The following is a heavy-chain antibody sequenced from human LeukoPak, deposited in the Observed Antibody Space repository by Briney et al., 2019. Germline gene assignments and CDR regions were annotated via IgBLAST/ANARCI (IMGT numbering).Heavy chain of an antibody. CDR1: GGSISSSSYY. V-gene: IGHV4-39*07. J-gene: IGHJ6*03. Sequence: SETLSLTCTVSGGSISSSSYYWGWIRQPPGKGLEWIGSIYYSGSTYYNPSLKSRVTISVDTSKNQFSLKLSSVTAADTAVYYCARAVTMVRGVISRKPYYYYMDVWGKGTTVTVSS. CDR3: ARAVTMVRGVISRKPYYYYMDV. CDR2: IYYSGST. D-gene: IGHD3-10*01.